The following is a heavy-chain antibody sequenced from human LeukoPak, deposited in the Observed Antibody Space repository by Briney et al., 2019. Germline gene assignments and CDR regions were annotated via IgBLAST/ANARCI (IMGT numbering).Heavy chain of an antibody. CDR3: ATYRQVLLPFES. J-gene: IGHJ4*02. CDR2: IFPSGGEI. Sequence: GSLRLSCAASGFTFITFAMIWGRQPPGKGLEWVSSIFPSGGEIHYADSVRGRFTISRDNSKSTLSLQMNSLRAEDTAIYYCATYRQVLLPFESWGQGTLVTVSS. V-gene: IGHV3-23*01. CDR1: GFTFITFA. D-gene: IGHD2-8*02.